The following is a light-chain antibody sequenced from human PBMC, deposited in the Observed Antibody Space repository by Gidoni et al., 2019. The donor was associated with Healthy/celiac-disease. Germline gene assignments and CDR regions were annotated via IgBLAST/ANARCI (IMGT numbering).Light chain of an antibody. CDR1: QSISSY. Sequence: IQMTQSPSSLSASVGDRVTITCRASQSISSYLNWYQQKPGKAPRLLIYAASSMHSGVPSRFSGSGSGTDFTLTISSLQPEDFATYYCQQSYSTLGTFGQGTKVEIK. CDR3: QQSYSTLGT. V-gene: IGKV1-39*01. CDR2: AAS. J-gene: IGKJ1*01.